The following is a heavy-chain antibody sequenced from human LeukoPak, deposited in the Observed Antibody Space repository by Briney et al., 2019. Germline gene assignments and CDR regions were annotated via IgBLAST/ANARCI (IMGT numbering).Heavy chain of an antibody. D-gene: IGHD5-18*01. CDR1: GFTFSDYY. J-gene: IGHJ5*02. V-gene: IGHV4-34*01. CDR2: INHSGST. CDR3: ARRGYTYGWGWFDP. Sequence: LRLSCAASGFTFSDYYMSWIRQPPGKGLEWIGEINHSGSTNYNPSLKSRVTISVDTSKNQFSLKVNSVTAADTAVYYCARRGYTYGWGWFDPWGQGTLVTVSS.